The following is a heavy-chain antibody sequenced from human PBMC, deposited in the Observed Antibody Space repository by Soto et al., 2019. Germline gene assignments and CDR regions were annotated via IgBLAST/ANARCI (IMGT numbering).Heavy chain of an antibody. J-gene: IGHJ3*02. D-gene: IGHD5-18*01. CDR3: ARDVDSTILKPNDAFGI. V-gene: IGHV4-30-4*01. CDR2: IYYSGST. Sequence: QVQLQESGPGLVKPSQTLSLTCTVSGDSIFGGDYYWSWIRQPPGKVLQWVGSIYYSGSTYYNPSLKSRVAISVDTSQNQFSLKLSSVTAADTAVYFCARDVDSTILKPNDAFGIWGQGTMVTVSS. CDR1: GDSIFGGDYY.